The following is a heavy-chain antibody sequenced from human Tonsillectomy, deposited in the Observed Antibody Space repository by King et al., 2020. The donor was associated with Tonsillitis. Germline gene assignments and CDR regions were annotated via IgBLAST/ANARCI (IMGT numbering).Heavy chain of an antibody. V-gene: IGHV5-51*01. D-gene: IGHD2-15*01. Sequence: QLVESGAEVKKPGESLKISCKGSGYSFTSYWIGWVRQMPGKGLEWMGIIYPRDSENRYSPSFQGQVTISVDKSISTAYVQWSSLKASDTAIYYCARQWPPQGGFEYWGQGTLFTVSS. CDR3: ARQWPPQGGFEY. J-gene: IGHJ4*02. CDR1: GYSFTSYW. CDR2: IYPRDSEN.